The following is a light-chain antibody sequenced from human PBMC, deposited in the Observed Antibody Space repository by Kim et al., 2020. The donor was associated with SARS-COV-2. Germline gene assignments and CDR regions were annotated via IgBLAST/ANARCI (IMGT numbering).Light chain of an antibody. CDR2: AAS. Sequence: DIQMTQSPSSLAASVGDRVTIACRASQNINTYLNWYQQKPGEAPKLLIYAASTLQSGVPSRFSGSGSGTDFTLTISSLQPEDFAMYYCQQSHTAPLLTFGGGTKVDIK. CDR3: QQSHTAPLLT. CDR1: QNINTY. V-gene: IGKV1-39*01. J-gene: IGKJ4*01.